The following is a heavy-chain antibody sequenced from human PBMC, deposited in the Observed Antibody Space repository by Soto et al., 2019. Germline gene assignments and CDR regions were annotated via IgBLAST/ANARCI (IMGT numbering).Heavy chain of an antibody. CDR3: ARSMTTVTFDAFDI. D-gene: IGHD4-17*01. Sequence: ASVKVSCKASGYTFTSYGISWVRQAPGQGLEWMGWISAYNGNTNYAQKLQGRVTMTTDTSTSTAYMELRSLRSDDTAVYYCARSMTTVTFDAFDIWGQGTMVTVPS. CDR2: ISAYNGNT. CDR1: GYTFTSYG. V-gene: IGHV1-18*01. J-gene: IGHJ3*02.